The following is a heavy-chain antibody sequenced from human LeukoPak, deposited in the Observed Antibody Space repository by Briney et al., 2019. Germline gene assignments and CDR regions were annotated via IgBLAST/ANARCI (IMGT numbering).Heavy chain of an antibody. D-gene: IGHD6-13*01. CDR1: GFTFSSYA. Sequence: GGSLRLSCAASGFTFSSYAMSWVRQAPGKGLEWVSAISGSGGSTYYADSVKGRFAISRDNSKNTLYLQMNSLRAEDTAVYYCAKYSSSWYLKYFQHWGQGTLVTVSS. CDR3: AKYSSSWYLKYFQH. V-gene: IGHV3-23*01. CDR2: ISGSGGST. J-gene: IGHJ1*01.